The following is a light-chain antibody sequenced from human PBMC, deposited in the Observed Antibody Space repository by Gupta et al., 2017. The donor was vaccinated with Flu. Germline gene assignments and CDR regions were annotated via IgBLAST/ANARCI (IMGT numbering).Light chain of an antibody. CDR3: QQYGTSPQT. V-gene: IGKV3-20*01. J-gene: IGKJ1*01. Sequence: EIVLTQSPGTLSLSPGERATLSCRASQSVSSSSLAWYQQKPGQAPRLLIYGASSRATGIPDRFSGSGSVTDFTLTISRLEPEEFAVYYCQQYGTSPQTFGQGTKVEIK. CDR1: QSVSSSS. CDR2: GAS.